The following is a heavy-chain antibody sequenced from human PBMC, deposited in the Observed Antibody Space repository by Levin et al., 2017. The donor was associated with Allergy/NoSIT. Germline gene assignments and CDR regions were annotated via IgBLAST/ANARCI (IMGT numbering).Heavy chain of an antibody. CDR2: ISGSGEKT. Sequence: ASVKVSCAASGFTFSNYAMSWVRQAPGKGLEWVSSISGSGEKTFYADSVKGRFTISRDNSKNTMYLQMNSLRAEDTAMYYCAKEEASRLADAFDVWGQGTMVTVSS. CDR3: AKEEASRLADAFDV. D-gene: IGHD3-9*01. V-gene: IGHV3-23*01. CDR1: GFTFSNYA. J-gene: IGHJ3*01.